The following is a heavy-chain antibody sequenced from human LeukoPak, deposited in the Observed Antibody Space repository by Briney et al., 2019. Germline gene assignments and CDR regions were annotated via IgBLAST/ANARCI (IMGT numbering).Heavy chain of an antibody. V-gene: IGHV1-8*01. CDR1: GYTFTSYD. Sequence: ASVKVSCKASGYTFTSYDINWVRQATGQGLEWMGWMNPNSGNTGYAQKFQGRVTMTRNTSISTAYMELSSLRSEDTAVYYCASGPADYDSSGYYFNWFDPWGQGTLVTVSS. CDR3: ASGPADYDSSGYYFNWFDP. CDR2: MNPNSGNT. J-gene: IGHJ5*02. D-gene: IGHD3-22*01.